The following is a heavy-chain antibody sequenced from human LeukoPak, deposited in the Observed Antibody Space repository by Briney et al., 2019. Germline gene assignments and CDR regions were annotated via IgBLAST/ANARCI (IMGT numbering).Heavy chain of an antibody. Sequence: GRSLRLSCAASGFTFSSYAMHWVRQAPGKGLEWVAVISYDGGNKYYADSVKGRFTISRDNSKNTLYLQMNSLRAEDTAVYYCARGYSGYDGFDYWGQGTLVTVSS. CDR3: ARGYSGYDGFDY. CDR2: ISYDGGNK. J-gene: IGHJ4*02. CDR1: GFTFSSYA. D-gene: IGHD5-12*01. V-gene: IGHV3-30*04.